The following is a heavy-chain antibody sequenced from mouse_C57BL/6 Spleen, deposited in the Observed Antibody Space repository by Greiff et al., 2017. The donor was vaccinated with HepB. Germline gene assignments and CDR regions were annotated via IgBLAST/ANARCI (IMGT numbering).Heavy chain of an antibody. J-gene: IGHJ1*03. Sequence: EVQRVESGGGLVKPGGSLKLSCAASGFTFSSYAMSWVRQTPEKRLEWVATISDGGSYTYYPDNVKGRFTISRDNAKNNLYLQMSHLKSEDTAMYYCARDPPYYYDYDEGYFDVWGTGTTVTVSS. D-gene: IGHD2-4*01. CDR2: ISDGGSYT. CDR3: ARDPPYYYDYDEGYFDV. V-gene: IGHV5-4*01. CDR1: GFTFSSYA.